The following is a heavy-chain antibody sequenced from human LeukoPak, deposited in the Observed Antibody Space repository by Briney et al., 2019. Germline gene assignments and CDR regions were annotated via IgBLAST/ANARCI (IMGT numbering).Heavy chain of an antibody. CDR2: INHSGST. CDR3: ARRTDTAMEFDY. CDR1: GGSFSGYY. D-gene: IGHD5-18*01. V-gene: IGHV4-34*01. J-gene: IGHJ4*02. Sequence: SETLSLTCAVYGGSFSGYYWSWIRQPPGKGLEWIGEINHSGSTNYNPSLKSRVTISVDTSKNQFSLKLSSVTAADTAVYYCARRTDTAMEFDYWDQGTLVTVSS.